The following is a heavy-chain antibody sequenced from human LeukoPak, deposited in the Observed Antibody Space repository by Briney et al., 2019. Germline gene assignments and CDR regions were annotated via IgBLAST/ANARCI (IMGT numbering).Heavy chain of an antibody. CDR2: INPNSGGT. V-gene: IGHV1-2*06. J-gene: IGHJ3*02. CDR1: GYTFTGYY. Sequence: ASVKVPCKASGYTFTGYYTHWVRQAPGQGLEWMGRINPNSGGTNYAQKFQGRVTMTRDTSISTAYMELSRLRSDDTAVYYCARGVGYYYAFDIWGQGTMVTVSS. CDR3: ARGVGYYYAFDI. D-gene: IGHD3-22*01.